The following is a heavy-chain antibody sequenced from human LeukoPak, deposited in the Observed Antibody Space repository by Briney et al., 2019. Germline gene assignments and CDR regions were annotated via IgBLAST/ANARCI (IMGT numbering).Heavy chain of an antibody. V-gene: IGHV1-18*01. CDR3: ARDVGYCSSSNCFVGGY. CDR2: ISAYNGNT. Sequence: PGASVKVSCKASGYTFTSYGISWVRQAPGQGLEWMGWISAYNGNTNYAQKLQGRVTMTTDTSTSTVYMQLSSLTSEDTAVYYCARDVGYCSSSNCFVGGYWGQGTLVTVSS. CDR1: GYTFTSYG. J-gene: IGHJ4*02. D-gene: IGHD2-2*01.